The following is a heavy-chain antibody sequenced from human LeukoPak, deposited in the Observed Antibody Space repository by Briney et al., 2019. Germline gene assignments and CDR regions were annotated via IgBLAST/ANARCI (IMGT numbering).Heavy chain of an antibody. V-gene: IGHV4-38-2*01. Sequence: KTSETLSLTCAVSGYSISSGYYWGWIRQPPGKGLEWIGSIYHSGSTYYNPSLKSRVTISVDTSKNQFSLKLSSVTAADTAVYYCASRAPVAGNNWFDPWGQGTPVTVSS. CDR3: ASRAPVAGNNWFDP. J-gene: IGHJ5*02. D-gene: IGHD6-19*01. CDR2: IYHSGST. CDR1: GYSISSGYY.